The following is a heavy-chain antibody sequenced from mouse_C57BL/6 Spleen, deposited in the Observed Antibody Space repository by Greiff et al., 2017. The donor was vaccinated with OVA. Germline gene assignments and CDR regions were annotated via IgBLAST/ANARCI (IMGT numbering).Heavy chain of an antibody. J-gene: IGHJ2*01. CDR3: ARHGDSSGSYYFDY. V-gene: IGHV5-6*01. CDR1: GFTFSSYG. D-gene: IGHD3-2*02. CDR2: ISSGGSYT. Sequence: EVQVVESGGDLVKPGGSLKLSCAASGFTFSSYGMSWVRQTPDKRLEWVATISSGGSYTYYPDSVKGRFTISRDNAKNTLYLQMSSLKSEDTAMYYCARHGDSSGSYYFDYWGQGTTLTVSS.